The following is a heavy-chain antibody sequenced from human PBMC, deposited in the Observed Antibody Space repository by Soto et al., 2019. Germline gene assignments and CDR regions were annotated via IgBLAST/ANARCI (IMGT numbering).Heavy chain of an antibody. V-gene: IGHV4-59*01. J-gene: IGHJ6*02. Sequence: SETLSRTGTVSGDSISTDYWNWIPQPPGNRMKWIGYIDYSGSTSHNPSLKSRVTISVDTSMNQWSLKLSSVTAAVTAVYYCARSISHYAILPGYYTDPYYYGMDVWGQGTTVTVS. D-gene: IGHD3-9*01. CDR1: GDSISTDY. CDR2: IDYSGST. CDR3: ARSISHYAILPGYYTDPYYYGMDV.